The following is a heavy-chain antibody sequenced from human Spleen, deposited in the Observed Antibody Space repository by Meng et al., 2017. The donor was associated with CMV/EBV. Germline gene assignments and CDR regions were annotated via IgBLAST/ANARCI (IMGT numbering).Heavy chain of an antibody. CDR1: GGSISSSRYY. CDR2: IYYSGST. V-gene: IGHV4-39*01. CDR3: ARRMVRGVMIGT. D-gene: IGHD3-10*01. J-gene: IGHJ5*02. Sequence: TGSGGSISSSRYYWGWIRQPPGKGLEWSGSIYYSGSTYYNPSLKSRVTISVDTSKNQFSLKLSSVTAADTAVYYCARRMVRGVMIGTWGQGTLVTVSS.